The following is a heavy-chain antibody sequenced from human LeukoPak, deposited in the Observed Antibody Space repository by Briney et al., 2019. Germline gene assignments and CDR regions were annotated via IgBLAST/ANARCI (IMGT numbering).Heavy chain of an antibody. D-gene: IGHD6-19*01. CDR2: INGDGGST. V-gene: IGHV3-74*03. J-gene: IGHJ1*01. CDR3: ATDVDSTGKYGDFQH. CDR1: GFAHTNYW. Sequence: GGSLRLPCRVSGFAHTNYWMHWVRQAPGKGLVWVARINGDGGSTMHADSVKGRFTISRDDSKNTLYLQMNSLRAEDTAVYYCATDVDSTGKYGDFQHWGQGTLVTVSS.